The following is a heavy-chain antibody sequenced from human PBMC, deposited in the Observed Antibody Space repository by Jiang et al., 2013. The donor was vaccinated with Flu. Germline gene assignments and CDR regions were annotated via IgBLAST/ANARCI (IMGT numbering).Heavy chain of an antibody. Sequence: LVKPSETLSLSCRLYGGSLGGHYWSWVRQPPGKGLEWIGEINVSRFIKYNPTLKSRVSLSIDTSNSQFSLTLNSVTAADSGTYYCARMSYSSYYFDTWGQGSPVTVSS. J-gene: IGHJ1*01. CDR3: ARMSYSSYYFDT. D-gene: IGHD3-22*01. CDR1: GGSLGGHY. CDR2: INVSRFI. V-gene: IGHV4-34*01.